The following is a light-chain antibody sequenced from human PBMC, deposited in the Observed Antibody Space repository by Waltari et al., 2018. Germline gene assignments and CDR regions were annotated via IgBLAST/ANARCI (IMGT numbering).Light chain of an antibody. CDR3: LLSYSGARPL. Sequence: QAVVTQEPSLTVSPGGTVTLTCGPSTGAATSGYYPHWLQQPPGQAPMTLIYDTSNKHSWTPARFSGSLLGGKAALTLSGAQPEDEAEYYCLLSYSGARPLFGGGTKLTVL. V-gene: IGLV7-46*01. CDR2: DTS. CDR1: TGAATSGYY. J-gene: IGLJ2*01.